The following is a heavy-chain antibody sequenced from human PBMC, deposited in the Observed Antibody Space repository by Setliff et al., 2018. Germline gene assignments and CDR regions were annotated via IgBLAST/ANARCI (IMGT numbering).Heavy chain of an antibody. D-gene: IGHD3-10*01. J-gene: IGHJ5*02. CDR3: ALNPSWFGELFAWFDP. V-gene: IGHV4-61*09. Sequence: SETLSLTCTVSGGSISSGSYYWSWIRQPAGKGLEWIGHIYTSGSTNYNPSLKSRVTISVDTSKNQFSLKLSSVTAADTAVYYCALNPSWFGELFAWFDPWGQGTLVTVSS. CDR2: IYTSGST. CDR1: GGSISSGSYY.